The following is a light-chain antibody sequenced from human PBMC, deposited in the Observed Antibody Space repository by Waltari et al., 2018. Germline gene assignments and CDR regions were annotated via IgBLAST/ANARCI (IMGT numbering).Light chain of an antibody. Sequence: QSALTQPASVSGSPGQSITISCTGDSSTIGKYKLISWYQLSPGKAPNLVIFEVYKRPSGASIRFSGAKSGNTASLTISGLQADDEGDYYCCSYAGGGSLIFGGGTKLTV. CDR1: SSTIGKYKL. J-gene: IGLJ2*01. V-gene: IGLV2-23*02. CDR3: CSYAGGGSLI. CDR2: EVY.